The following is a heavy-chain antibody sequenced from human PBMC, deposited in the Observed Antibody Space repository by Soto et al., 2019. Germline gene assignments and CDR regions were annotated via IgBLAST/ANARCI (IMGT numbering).Heavy chain of an antibody. CDR2: ISAYNGNT. Sequence: GASVKVSCKASGYTFTSYGISWVRQAPGQGLEGMGWISAYNGNTNYAQKLQGRVTMTTDTSTSTAYMELRSLRSDDTAVYYCARDGALGPARYCSGGSCYEEGTDYWGQGTLVTVSS. D-gene: IGHD2-15*01. CDR1: GYTFTSYG. V-gene: IGHV1-18*04. J-gene: IGHJ4*02. CDR3: ARDGALGPARYCSGGSCYEEGTDY.